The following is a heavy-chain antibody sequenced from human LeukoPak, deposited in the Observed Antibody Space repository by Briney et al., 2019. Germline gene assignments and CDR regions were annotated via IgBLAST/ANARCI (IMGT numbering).Heavy chain of an antibody. J-gene: IGHJ4*02. CDR1: GYTFTSYG. D-gene: IGHD1-14*01. CDR3: AREPYKT. CDR2: ISAYNGYK. V-gene: IGHV1-18*01. Sequence: ASVKVSCKASGYTFTSYGISWVRQAPGLGLEWMGWISAYNGYKYYAQRFQGRVTMTTDTSTSTAYMELRGLRSDDTAIYYCAREPYKTWGQGTLVTVSS.